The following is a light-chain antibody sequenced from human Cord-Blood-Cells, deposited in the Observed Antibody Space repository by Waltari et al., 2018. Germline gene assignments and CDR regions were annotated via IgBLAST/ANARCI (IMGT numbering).Light chain of an antibody. V-gene: IGKV3-15*01. Sequence: ELVMTQSPATLSVSPGERATLSCRASQSVSSNLAWYQQKPGQAPRVLNYGASTRATGIPARFSGSGSGTEFTLTISSLQSEDFAVYYCQQYNNWPPWTFGQGTKVEIK. CDR1: QSVSSN. CDR2: GAS. CDR3: QQYNNWPPWT. J-gene: IGKJ1*01.